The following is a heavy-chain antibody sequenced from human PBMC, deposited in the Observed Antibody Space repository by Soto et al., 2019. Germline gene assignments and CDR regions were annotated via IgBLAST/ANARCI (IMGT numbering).Heavy chain of an antibody. J-gene: IGHJ4*02. V-gene: IGHV1-69*13. Sequence: SVKVSCKASGDTFSNYAFSWVRQAPGQGLEWMGAIIPIFTTTNYPQKFQGRVTITADESTSTAYMELSSLRSDDTAVYYCAKWAGRIGENYGFWSGPFDYWGQGTPVTGS. CDR2: IIPIFTTT. CDR3: AKWAGRIGENYGFWSGPFDY. D-gene: IGHD3-3*01. CDR1: GDTFSNYA.